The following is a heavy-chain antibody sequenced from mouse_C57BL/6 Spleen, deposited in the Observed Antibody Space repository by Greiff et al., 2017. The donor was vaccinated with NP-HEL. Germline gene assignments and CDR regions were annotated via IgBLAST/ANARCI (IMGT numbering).Heavy chain of an antibody. V-gene: IGHV1-19*01. CDR1: GYTFTDYY. J-gene: IGHJ2*01. D-gene: IGHD3-2*02. Sequence: EVQLQQSGPVLVKPGASVKMSCKASGYTFTDYYMNWVKQSHGQSFEWIGVINPYNGGTSYNQKFKAKATLTVDKSSSTAYMELNSLTSEDSAVYYCARGSSGIYWGQGTTLTVSS. CDR3: ARGSSGIY. CDR2: INPYNGGT.